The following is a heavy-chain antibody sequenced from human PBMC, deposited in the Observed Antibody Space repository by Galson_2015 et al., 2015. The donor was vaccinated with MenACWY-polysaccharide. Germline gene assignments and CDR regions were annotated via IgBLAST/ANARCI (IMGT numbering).Heavy chain of an antibody. CDR1: GFPFSHYA. J-gene: IGHJ4*02. CDR3: AKGLGSFDF. Sequence: SLRLSCAASGFPFSHYAMTWVRQAPGKGLEWVSTFSGTDDNTYYAASVKGRFTISRDNSKNTLYLQMNSLRAEDTAIYYCAKGLGSFDFWGQGTLVTVSS. CDR2: FSGTDDNT. V-gene: IGHV3-23*01. D-gene: IGHD3-10*01.